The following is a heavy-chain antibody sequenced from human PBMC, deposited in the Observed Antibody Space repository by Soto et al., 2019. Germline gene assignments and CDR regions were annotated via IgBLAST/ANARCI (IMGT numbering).Heavy chain of an antibody. CDR3: ARSGYGFYYYYGMDV. CDR1: GFTFSSYS. D-gene: IGHD5-12*01. Sequence: XVSLVLSCAASGFTFSSYSMNWVRQAAGKGLEWVSSISSSSSYIYYADSVKGRFTISRDNAKNSLYLQMNSLRAEDTAVYYCARSGYGFYYYYGMDVWGQGTTVTVSS. CDR2: ISSSSSYI. J-gene: IGHJ6*02. V-gene: IGHV3-21*01.